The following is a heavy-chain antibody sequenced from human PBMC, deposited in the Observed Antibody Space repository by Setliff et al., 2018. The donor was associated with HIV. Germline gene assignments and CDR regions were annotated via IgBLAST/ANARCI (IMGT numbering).Heavy chain of an antibody. J-gene: IGHJ6*03. Sequence: GGSLRLSCAASGFTFSSHNMNWVRQAPGKGLEWVSSISPSGSYIYYADSMKGRFTISRDNAKNSLYLQMNSLRVEDTAVYYCARGDTTPIYPNYMDVWGKGTTVSVSS. V-gene: IGHV3-21*01. CDR2: ISPSGSYI. CDR3: ARGDTTPIYPNYMDV. D-gene: IGHD2-21*02. CDR1: GFTFSSHN.